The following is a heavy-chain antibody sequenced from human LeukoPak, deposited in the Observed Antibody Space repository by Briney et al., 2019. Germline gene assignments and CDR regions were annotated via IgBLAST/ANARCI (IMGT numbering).Heavy chain of an antibody. CDR2: ISGSGGST. Sequence: GGSLRLSCAASGFTFSHYYMSWVRQAPGKGLEWVSAISGSGGSTYYADSVKGRFTISRDNSKNTLYLQMNSLRAEDTAVYYCAKDRRVLLWFGELLEKEGDAFDIWGQGTMVTVSS. CDR3: AKDRRVLLWFGELLEKEGDAFDI. V-gene: IGHV3-23*01. CDR1: GFTFSHYY. D-gene: IGHD3-10*01. J-gene: IGHJ3*02.